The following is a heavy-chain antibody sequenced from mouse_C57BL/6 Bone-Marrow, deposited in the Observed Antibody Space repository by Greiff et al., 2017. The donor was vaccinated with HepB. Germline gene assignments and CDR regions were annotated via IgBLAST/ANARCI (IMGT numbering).Heavy chain of an antibody. CDR3: SRYGYDGYFDV. D-gene: IGHD2-2*01. CDR2: INPNNGGN. V-gene: IGHV1-22*01. Sequence: VQLQQSGPELVKPGASVKMSCKASGYTFTDYNMHWVKQSHGKSLEWIGFINPNNGGNSYNQKFKGKATLTVNKTSSPAYMELRSLTSEASAVYYCSRYGYDGYFDVWGTGTTVTVSS. J-gene: IGHJ1*03. CDR1: GYTFTDYN.